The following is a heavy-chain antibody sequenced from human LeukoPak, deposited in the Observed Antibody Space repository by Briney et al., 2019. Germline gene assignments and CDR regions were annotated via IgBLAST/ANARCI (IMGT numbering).Heavy chain of an antibody. V-gene: IGHV4-59*08. CDR1: GGSIISYY. Sequence: SETLSLTCTVSGGSIISYYWSWIRQPPGKGLEWIGYIYYSGSTNYNPSLKSRVTISVDTSKNQFSLKLSSVTAADTAVYYCARQPSYYFDYWGQGTLVTVSS. J-gene: IGHJ4*02. CDR2: IYYSGST. D-gene: IGHD3-16*02. CDR3: ARQPSYYFDY.